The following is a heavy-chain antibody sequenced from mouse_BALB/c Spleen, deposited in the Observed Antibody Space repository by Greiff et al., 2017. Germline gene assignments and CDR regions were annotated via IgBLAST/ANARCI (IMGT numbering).Heavy chain of an antibody. Sequence: EVKLMESGGGLVQPGGSRKLSCAASGFTFSSFGMHWVRQAPAKGLEWVAYISSGSSTIYYADTVKGRFTISRDNPKNTLFLQMTSLRSEDTAMYYCARGGRFDYWGQGTTLTVSS. V-gene: IGHV5-17*02. D-gene: IGHD1-1*01. J-gene: IGHJ2*01. CDR2: ISSGSSTI. CDR1: GFTFSSFG. CDR3: ARGGRFDY.